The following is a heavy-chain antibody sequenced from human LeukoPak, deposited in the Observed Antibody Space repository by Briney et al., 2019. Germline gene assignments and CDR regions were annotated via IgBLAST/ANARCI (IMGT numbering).Heavy chain of an antibody. CDR3: ARGQGGDPGDYYYYYMDV. V-gene: IGHV3-23*01. CDR1: GFTFSSDA. D-gene: IGHD4-17*01. J-gene: IGHJ6*03. CDR2: ISGSGGST. Sequence: QSGGSLRLSCAASGFTFSSDAMSWVRQAPGKGLEWVSAISGSGGSTYYADSVKGRFTISRDNAKNSLYLQMSSLRAEDTAVYYCARGQGGDPGDYYYYYMDVWGKGTTVTISS.